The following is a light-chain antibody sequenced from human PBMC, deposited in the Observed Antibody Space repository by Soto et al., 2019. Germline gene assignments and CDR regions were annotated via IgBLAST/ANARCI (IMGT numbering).Light chain of an antibody. CDR1: QSVDKF. J-gene: IGKJ5*01. Sequence: EVELTQSPATLSLSPGETATLSCRASQSVDKFLAWYQQRPGQPPRLLIFDSSNRATGVPVRFSGSGSGTVFTLTIGSLEPEDSAVYYCQQRKHWPPSTCGQGTRLEI. V-gene: IGKV3-11*01. CDR3: QQRKHWPPST. CDR2: DSS.